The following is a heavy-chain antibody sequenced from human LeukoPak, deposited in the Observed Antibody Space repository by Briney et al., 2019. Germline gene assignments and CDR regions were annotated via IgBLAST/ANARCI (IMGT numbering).Heavy chain of an antibody. Sequence: SETLSLTCTVSGGSISTYYWTWIRQPPGKGLEWIGYIYYSGSTDYNPSLKSRVTISVDTSKNQFSLKLSSVTAADTAVYYCARTGSWYYYFDYWGQGTLVTVSS. D-gene: IGHD6-13*01. CDR1: GGSISTYY. J-gene: IGHJ4*02. CDR2: IYYSGST. V-gene: IGHV4-59*01. CDR3: ARTGSWYYYFDY.